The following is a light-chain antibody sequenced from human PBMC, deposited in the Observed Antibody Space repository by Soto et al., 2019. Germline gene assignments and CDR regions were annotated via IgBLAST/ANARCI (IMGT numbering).Light chain of an antibody. V-gene: IGLV2-23*01. CDR3: CSYAESDTMI. J-gene: IGLJ2*01. CDR2: EAS. Sequence: QSVLTQPASVSGSPGQSITISCTGTSSNVGSYNLVSWYQQHPGKAPKLIISEASKRPSGVSNRFSGSKSGNTASLTISGLLAEDEAHYYCCSYAESDTMIFGGGTKLTVL. CDR1: SSNVGSYNL.